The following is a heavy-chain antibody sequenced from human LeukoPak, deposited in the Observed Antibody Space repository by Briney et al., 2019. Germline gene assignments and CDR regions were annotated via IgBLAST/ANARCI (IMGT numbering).Heavy chain of an antibody. D-gene: IGHD6-13*01. J-gene: IGHJ5*02. CDR2: IISDGSSV. CDR1: GFTFSDYW. V-gene: IGHV3-74*01. CDR3: ARDLAAAGTAAGFDP. Sequence: GGSLRLSCIASGFTFSDYWMHWVRQAPGKGPVWVSRIISDGSSVSYVDSVKGRFTISRDNSKNTLYLQMNSLRAEDTAVYYCARDLAAAGTAAGFDPWGQGTLVTVSS.